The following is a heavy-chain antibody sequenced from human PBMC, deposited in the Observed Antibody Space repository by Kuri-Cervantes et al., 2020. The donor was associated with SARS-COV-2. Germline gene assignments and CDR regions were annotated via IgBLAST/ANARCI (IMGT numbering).Heavy chain of an antibody. CDR2: ISTYNVNA. J-gene: IGHJ6*02. D-gene: IGHD4-17*01. V-gene: IGHV1-18*04. CDR1: GYTFTAYY. CDR3: AGGFDYGDYPYYYGMDV. Sequence: ASVKVSCKASGYTFTAYYMHWVRQAPGQGLEWMGWISTYNVNADYAQKLQGRVTMTTDTSTSIAYMELRSLRSDDTAIYYCAGGFDYGDYPYYYGMDVWGQGTTVTVSS.